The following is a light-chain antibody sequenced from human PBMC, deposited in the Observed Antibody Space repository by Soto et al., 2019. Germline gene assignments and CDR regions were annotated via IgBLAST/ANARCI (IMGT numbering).Light chain of an antibody. J-gene: IGKJ4*01. V-gene: IGKV1-33*01. CDR2: DAS. Sequence: IQMTQSPSTLSGSVGDRVTISCRASQDISNYLNWYQHKPGKAPKILIYDASTLETGVPSRFSGSGSGTDFTFTISSLQPEDIATYYCLQFHNLPTFGGGTKVDIK. CDR3: LQFHNLPT. CDR1: QDISNY.